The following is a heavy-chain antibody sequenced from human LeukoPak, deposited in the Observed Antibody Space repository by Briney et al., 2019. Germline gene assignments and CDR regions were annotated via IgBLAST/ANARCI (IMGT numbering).Heavy chain of an antibody. CDR1: GFTFSSYG. D-gene: IGHD6-13*01. V-gene: IGHV3-33*01. J-gene: IGHJ6*03. CDR3: SSSSPSSYYYYMDV. CDR2: IWYDGSNK. Sequence: GGSLRLSYAASGFTFSSYGMHGVRQAPDKGLEWGAVIWYDGSNKYYADSVKGRFTISRDNSKNTLYLQMNSLRAEDTAVYYCSSSSPSSYYYYMDVWGKGTTVTVSS.